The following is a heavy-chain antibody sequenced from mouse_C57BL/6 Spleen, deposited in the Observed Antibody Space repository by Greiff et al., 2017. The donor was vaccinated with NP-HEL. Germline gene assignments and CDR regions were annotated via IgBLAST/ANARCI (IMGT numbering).Heavy chain of an antibody. CDR3: ARGGAYLTPFDY. Sequence: EVKVVESEGGLVQPGSSMKLSCTASGFTFSDYYMAWVRQVPEKGLEWVANINYDGSSTYYLDSLKSRFIISRDNAKNILYLQMSSLKSEDTATYYCARGGAYLTPFDYWGQGTTLTVSS. CDR1: GFTFSDYY. D-gene: IGHD5-1*01. V-gene: IGHV5-16*01. J-gene: IGHJ2*01. CDR2: INYDGSST.